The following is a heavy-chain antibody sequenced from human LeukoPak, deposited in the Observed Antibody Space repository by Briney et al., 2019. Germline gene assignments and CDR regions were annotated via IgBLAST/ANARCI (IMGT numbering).Heavy chain of an antibody. D-gene: IGHD6-19*01. Sequence: GGSLRLSCAASGFTFSSYGMHWVRQAPGKGLEWVAVISYDGSNKYYADSVKGRFTISRDNSKNTLYRQMNSLRAEDTAVYYCAKDLKPILAAYYYYGMDVWGQGTTVTVSS. CDR3: AKDLKPILAAYYYYGMDV. CDR1: GFTFSSYG. CDR2: ISYDGSNK. V-gene: IGHV3-30*18. J-gene: IGHJ6*02.